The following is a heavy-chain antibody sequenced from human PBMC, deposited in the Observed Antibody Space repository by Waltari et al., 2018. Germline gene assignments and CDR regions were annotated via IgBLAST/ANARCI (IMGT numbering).Heavy chain of an antibody. CDR2: VDYGGSAK. D-gene: IGHD2-15*01. Sequence: QVQLVESGGGVVQPGGSLRLSCAASGFTLTYYDAHWARQAPGKGPEWVAHVDYGGSAKTYADSVKDRFTISRDNSKNTLYLQMNSLRSEDTAVYYCATEAKDGQNRQYFQHWGQGTLVTVSS. CDR1: GFTLTYYD. J-gene: IGHJ1*01. V-gene: IGHV3-30*02. CDR3: ATEAKDGQNRQYFQH.